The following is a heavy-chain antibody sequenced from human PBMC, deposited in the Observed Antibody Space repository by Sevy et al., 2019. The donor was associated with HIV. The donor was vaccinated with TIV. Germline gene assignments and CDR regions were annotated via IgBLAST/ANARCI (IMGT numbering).Heavy chain of an antibody. Sequence: GGSLRLSCAASGFTFSSYGMHWVRQAPGKGLEWVSSISSSSTYISYADSLKGRFTISRDNAENSLFLQMNSLRAEDTAVYYCASLYNGFDYWGQGTLVTVSS. D-gene: IGHD1-20*01. CDR3: ASLYNGFDY. V-gene: IGHV3-21*01. J-gene: IGHJ4*02. CDR2: ISSSSTYI. CDR1: GFTFSSYG.